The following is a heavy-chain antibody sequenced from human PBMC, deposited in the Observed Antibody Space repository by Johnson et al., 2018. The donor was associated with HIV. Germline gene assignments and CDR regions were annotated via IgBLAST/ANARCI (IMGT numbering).Heavy chain of an antibody. V-gene: IGHV3-53*01. D-gene: IGHD3-22*01. CDR3: ARVRTTMILGFDI. Sequence: VQLVESGGGLIPPGGSLRLSCAASGFTVSSNYMSWVRQAPGKGLEWVSVIYSGGNTYYADSVKGRFTISRDNSKDTLYLQMNSLRDEDTAVYYCARVRTTMILGFDIWGQGTMVTVSS. CDR2: IYSGGNT. J-gene: IGHJ3*02. CDR1: GFTVSSNY.